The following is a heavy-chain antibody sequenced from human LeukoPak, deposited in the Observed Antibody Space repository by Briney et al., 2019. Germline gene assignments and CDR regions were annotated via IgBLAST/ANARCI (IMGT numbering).Heavy chain of an antibody. CDR2: IIPIFGTA. D-gene: IGHD3-22*01. Sequence: SVKVSCKASGGTFSSYAISWVRQAPGQGLEWMGGIIPIFGTANYAQKFQGRVTITTDESTSTAYMELSSLRSEDTAVYYCARTRSSGYYYVPSFDPWGQGTLVTVSS. CDR3: ARTRSSGYYYVPSFDP. V-gene: IGHV1-69*05. CDR1: GGTFSSYA. J-gene: IGHJ5*02.